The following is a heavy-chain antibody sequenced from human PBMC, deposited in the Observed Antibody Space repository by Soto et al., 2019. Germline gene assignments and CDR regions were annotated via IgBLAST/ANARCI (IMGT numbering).Heavy chain of an antibody. J-gene: IGHJ4*02. CDR3: ARESEDLTSNFDY. CDR1: GFTFTRYS. CDR2: ISSTTNYI. Sequence: LRLSCAASGFTFTRYSMNWVRQAPGKGLEWVSSISSTTNYIYYGDSMKGRFTISRDNAKNSLYLEMNCLRAEDTAVYYCARESEDLTSNFDYWGQGTLVTVSS. V-gene: IGHV3-21*06.